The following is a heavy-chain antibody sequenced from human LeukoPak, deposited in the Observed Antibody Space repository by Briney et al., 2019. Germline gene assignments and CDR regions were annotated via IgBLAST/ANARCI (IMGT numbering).Heavy chain of an antibody. CDR1: GFTFSNYA. V-gene: IGHV3-7*01. Sequence: GGSLRLSCAASGFTFSNYAMRWVRQAPGKGLEWVAKMNEYGSEIFYVDSVKGRFAISRDNAKNSLYLQMNRLRAEDTAVYYCAELGITMIGGVWGKGTTVTISS. CDR2: MNEYGSEI. J-gene: IGHJ6*04. CDR3: AELGITMIGGV. D-gene: IGHD3-10*02.